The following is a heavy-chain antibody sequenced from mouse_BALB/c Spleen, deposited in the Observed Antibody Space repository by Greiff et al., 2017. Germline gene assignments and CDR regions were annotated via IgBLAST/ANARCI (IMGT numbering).Heavy chain of an antibody. D-gene: IGHD1-2*01. Sequence: EVMLVESGPGLVKPSQSLSLTCTVTGYSITSDYAWNWIRQFPGNKLEWMGYISYSGSTTYNPSLKSRISITRDTSKNQFFLQLNSVTTEDTATYYCARRGDGYGFAYWGQGTLVTVSA. CDR3: ARRGDGYGFAY. V-gene: IGHV3-2*02. CDR2: ISYSGST. CDR1: GYSITSDYA. J-gene: IGHJ3*01.